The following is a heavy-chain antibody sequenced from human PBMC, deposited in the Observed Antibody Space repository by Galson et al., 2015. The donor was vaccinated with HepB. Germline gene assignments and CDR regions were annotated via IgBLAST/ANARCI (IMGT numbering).Heavy chain of an antibody. CDR3: ARGSYYDSSGPVSWFDP. J-gene: IGHJ5*02. Sequence: SGAEVKKPGESLKISCKGSGYSFTSYWIGWVRQMPGKGLEWMGIIYPGDSDTRYSPSFQGQVTISADKSISTAYLQWSSLKASDTATYYCARGSYYDSSGPVSWFDPWGQGTLVTVSS. D-gene: IGHD3-22*01. CDR2: IYPGDSDT. CDR1: GYSFTSYW. V-gene: IGHV5-51*01.